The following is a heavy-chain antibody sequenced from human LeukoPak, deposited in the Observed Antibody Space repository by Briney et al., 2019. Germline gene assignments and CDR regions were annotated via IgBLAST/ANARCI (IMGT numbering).Heavy chain of an antibody. CDR1: GFTFSRYW. J-gene: IGHJ4*02. CDR2: ISSGGHI. CDR3: ARDQDGGKYYYESSGYSH. V-gene: IGHV3-69-1*01. D-gene: IGHD3-22*01. Sequence: PGGSLRLSCAASGFTFSRYWMHWARQAPGKGLEWVSTISSGGHIYYEDSVKGRFTISRDNAKNSLYLQMNSLRAEDTAVYYCARDQDGGKYYYESSGYSHWGQGILVTVSS.